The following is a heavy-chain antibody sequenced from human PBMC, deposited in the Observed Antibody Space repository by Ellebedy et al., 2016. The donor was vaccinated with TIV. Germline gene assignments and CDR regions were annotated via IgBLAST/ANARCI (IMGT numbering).Heavy chain of an antibody. D-gene: IGHD6-19*01. CDR2: ISYDGNSK. Sequence: GESLKISCAASGFPFSSHAMHWVRQAPGKGLEWLALISYDGNSKFYADSVKGRFTISRDTSKNTLFLQMNSLRAEDTAVYYWARDGGYSTGWYPYYWGQGTLVTVSS. CDR3: ARDGGYSTGWYPYY. V-gene: IGHV3-30-3*01. CDR1: GFPFSSHA. J-gene: IGHJ4*02.